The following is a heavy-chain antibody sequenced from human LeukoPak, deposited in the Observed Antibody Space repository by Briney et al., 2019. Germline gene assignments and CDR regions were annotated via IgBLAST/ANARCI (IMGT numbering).Heavy chain of an antibody. V-gene: IGHV1-18*01. J-gene: IGHJ5*02. CDR1: GYIYLRYV. CDR2: ISVYNGKT. D-gene: IGHD1-26*01. Sequence: ASVKESCKASGYIYLRYVFTGLRPARCRGVEWMGWISVYNGKTEYAQKFQDRVTMSTDTSTYTAYMELRSLRSDDTAVYYCARKWELRWFDPWGQGTLVTVSS. CDR3: ARKWELRWFDP.